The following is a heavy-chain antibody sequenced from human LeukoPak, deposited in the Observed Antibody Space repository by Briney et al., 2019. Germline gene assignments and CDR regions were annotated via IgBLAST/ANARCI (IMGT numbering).Heavy chain of an antibody. CDR2: INPIDGTT. D-gene: IGHD3-22*01. CDR3: ARGPNYHDDSGYYYGGFSESAN. CDR1: GYTFTSYY. J-gene: IGHJ4*02. V-gene: IGHV1-46*01. Sequence: ASVKVSCKTSGYTFTSYYMHWVRQAPGQGLEWLGIINPIDGTTSYAQKLQGRVTMTRDTSTNTVYMELSSLRSEDTAVYYCARGPNYHDDSGYYYGGFSESANWGQGTLVTVSS.